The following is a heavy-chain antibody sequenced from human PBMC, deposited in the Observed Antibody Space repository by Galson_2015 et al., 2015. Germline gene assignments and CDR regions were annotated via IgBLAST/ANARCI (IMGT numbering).Heavy chain of an antibody. CDR2: INSDGSST. J-gene: IGHJ4*02. V-gene: IGHV3-74*01. CDR3: ASFPSIAAAGNDY. D-gene: IGHD6-13*01. CDR1: GFTFSSYW. Sequence: SLRLSCAASGFTFSSYWMHWVRHAPGKGLVWVSRINSDGSSTSYADSVKGRFTISRDNAKNTLYLQMNSLRAEDTAVYYCASFPSIAAAGNDYWSQGTLVTVSS.